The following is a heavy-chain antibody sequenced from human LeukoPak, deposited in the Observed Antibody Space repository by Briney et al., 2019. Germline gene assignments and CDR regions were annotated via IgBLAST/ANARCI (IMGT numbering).Heavy chain of an antibody. CDR1: GGTFSSYA. Sequence: ASVKVSCKASGGTFSSYAISWVRQAPGQGLEWMGGIIPIFGTANYAQKFQGRVTITADESTSTAYMELSSLRSEDTAVYYCASPPPYYYDSSGYYYLNYWGQGTLVTVSS. J-gene: IGHJ4*02. CDR2: IIPIFGTA. D-gene: IGHD3-22*01. V-gene: IGHV1-69*13. CDR3: ASPPPYYYDSSGYYYLNY.